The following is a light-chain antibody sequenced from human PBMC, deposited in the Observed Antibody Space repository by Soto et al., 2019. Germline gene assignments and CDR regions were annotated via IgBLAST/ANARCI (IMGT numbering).Light chain of an antibody. Sequence: QSALTQPASVSGSPGQSITISCTGTSSDVGAYNFVSWYQQYPGKAPKVIIFEVRKRPSGVSNRFSGSKSGDTASLTISGLQAEDEADYYCSSYRSSTTFVFXTGTKVTVL. V-gene: IGLV2-14*01. J-gene: IGLJ1*01. CDR3: SSYRSSTTFV. CDR1: SSDVGAYNF. CDR2: EVR.